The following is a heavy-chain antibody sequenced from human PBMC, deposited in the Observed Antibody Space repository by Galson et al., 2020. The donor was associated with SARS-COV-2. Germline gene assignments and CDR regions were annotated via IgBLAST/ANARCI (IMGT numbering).Heavy chain of an antibody. D-gene: IGHD3-9*01. V-gene: IGHV1-8*02. CDR2: MNPNSGNT. J-gene: IGHJ6*02. Sequence: GESLKISCKASGYTFTSYDINWVRQATGQGLEWMGWMNPNSGNTGYAQKFQGRVTMTRNTSISTAYMELSSLRSEDTAGYYCARGVRYFDCSMMRPYDCYGSGNGYYYYGMDVWGQGTTVTVSS. CDR3: ARGVRYFDCSMMRPYDCYGSGNGYYYYGMDV. CDR1: GYTFTSYD.